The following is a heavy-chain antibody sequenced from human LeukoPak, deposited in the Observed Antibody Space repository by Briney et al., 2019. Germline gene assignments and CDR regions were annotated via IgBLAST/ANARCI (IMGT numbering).Heavy chain of an antibody. CDR1: GGTFSSYA. Sequence: SVKVSCKASGGTFSSYAISWVRQAPGQGLEWMGGIIPIFGTANYAQKFQGRVTITADESTSTAYMELSSLRSEDTAVYYCARKRRDGYINPFDYWGQGTLVTVSS. V-gene: IGHV1-69*13. CDR3: ARKRRDGYINPFDY. CDR2: IIPIFGTA. D-gene: IGHD5-24*01. J-gene: IGHJ4*02.